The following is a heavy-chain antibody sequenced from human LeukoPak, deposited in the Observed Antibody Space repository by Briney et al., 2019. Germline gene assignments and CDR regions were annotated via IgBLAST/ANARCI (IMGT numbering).Heavy chain of an antibody. CDR1: GGTFSSYA. CDR3: AFKKAGIAVAGLDY. V-gene: IGHV1-69*06. CDR2: IIPIFGTA. J-gene: IGHJ4*02. D-gene: IGHD6-19*01. Sequence: SVRVSCKASGGTFSSYAISWVRQAPGQGLEWMGGIIPIFGTANYAQKFQGRVTITGDKSTSTAYMELSSLRSEDTAVYYRAFKKAGIAVAGLDYWGQGTLVTVSS.